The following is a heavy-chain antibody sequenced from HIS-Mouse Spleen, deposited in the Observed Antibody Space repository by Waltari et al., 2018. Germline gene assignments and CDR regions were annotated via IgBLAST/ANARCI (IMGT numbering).Heavy chain of an antibody. CDR3: AHLRGMYYYDSSGYYHDAFDI. CDR2: IYWNDDK. D-gene: IGHD3-22*01. V-gene: IGHV2-5*01. CDR1: GFSLSTSGVG. J-gene: IGHJ3*02. Sequence: QITLKESGPTLVKPTQTLTLTCTFSGFSLSTSGVGVGWIRQPPGKALEWLALIYWNDDKRYSPSLKSRLTITKDTSKNQVVLTMTNMDPVDTATYYCAHLRGMYYYDSSGYYHDAFDIWGQGTMVTVSS.